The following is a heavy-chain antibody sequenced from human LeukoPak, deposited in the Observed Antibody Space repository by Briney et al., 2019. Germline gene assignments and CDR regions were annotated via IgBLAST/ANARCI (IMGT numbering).Heavy chain of an antibody. CDR2: IRSKAYGGTT. V-gene: IGHV3-49*04. J-gene: IGHJ4*02. Sequence: GGSLRLPCTASGFTFGDYAMSWVRQAPGKGLEWVGFIRSKAYGGTTEYAASVKGRFTISRDDSKSIAYLQMNSLKTEDTAVYYCTRDYEVALDYWGQGTLVTVSS. CDR1: GFTFGDYA. D-gene: IGHD5-12*01. CDR3: TRDYEVALDY.